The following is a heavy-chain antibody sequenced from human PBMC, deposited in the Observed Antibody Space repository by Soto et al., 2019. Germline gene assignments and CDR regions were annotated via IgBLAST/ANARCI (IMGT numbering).Heavy chain of an antibody. CDR1: GFTFSDYY. J-gene: IGHJ6*02. D-gene: IGHD6-6*01. CDR3: ARDYSSSRYYGMDV. V-gene: IGHV3-11*01. Sequence: GSLRLSCEASGFTFSDYYMSWIRQAPGKRLEWVSYISSSGSTIYYADSVKGRFTISRDNAKDSLYLQMNSLRAEDTAVYYCARDYSSSRYYGMDVWGQGTTVTVSS. CDR2: ISSSGSTI.